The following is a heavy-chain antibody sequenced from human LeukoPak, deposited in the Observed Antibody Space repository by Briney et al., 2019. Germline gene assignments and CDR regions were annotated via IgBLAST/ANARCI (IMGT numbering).Heavy chain of an antibody. J-gene: IGHJ4*02. CDR2: INPSGGST. CDR3: AREGYSYGGFDY. D-gene: IGHD5-18*01. CDR1: GYTFTSYY. Sequence: GASVKVSCKASGYTFTSYYMRWVRQAPGQGLEWMGIINPSGGSTSYAQKFQGRVTMTRDTSTSTVYMELSSLRSEDTAVYYCAREGYSYGGFDYWGQGTLVTVSS. V-gene: IGHV1-46*01.